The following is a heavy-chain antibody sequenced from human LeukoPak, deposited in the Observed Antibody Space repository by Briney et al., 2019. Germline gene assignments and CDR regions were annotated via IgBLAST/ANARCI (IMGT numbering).Heavy chain of an antibody. V-gene: IGHV1-8*01. D-gene: IGHD6-13*01. CDR2: MNPNSGNT. J-gene: IGHJ6*03. Sequence: ASVKVSCKASGYTFTSYDINWVRQATGQGLEWMGWMNPNSGNTGYAQKFQGRVTMTRNTSISTAYMGLSSLRSEDTAMYYCARGSSSAYYYYYMDVWGKGTTVTISS. CDR3: ARGSSSAYYYYYMDV. CDR1: GYTFTSYD.